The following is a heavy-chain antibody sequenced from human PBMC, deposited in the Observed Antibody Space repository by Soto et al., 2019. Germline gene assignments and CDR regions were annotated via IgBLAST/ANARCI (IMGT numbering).Heavy chain of an antibody. J-gene: IGHJ5*02. CDR1: GFNFSDYA. D-gene: IGHD3-10*01. CDR3: AKRSWLGGDCDP. CDR2: ISGNGYST. V-gene: IGHV3-23*01. Sequence: GGSLRLSCAASGFNFSDYAMNWVRQAPGKGLEWVSSISGNGYSTYYSDSVKGRFTIYRDQSKKMLYLQMNNLRAEDTAVYYWAKRSWLGGDCDPWGQRTPVLVSS.